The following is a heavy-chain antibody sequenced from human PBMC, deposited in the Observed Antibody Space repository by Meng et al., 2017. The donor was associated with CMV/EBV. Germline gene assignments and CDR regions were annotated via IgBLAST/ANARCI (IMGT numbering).Heavy chain of an antibody. V-gene: IGHV7-4-1*01. D-gene: IGHD1-26*01. J-gene: IGHJ4*02. CDR3: ATPWEGSGSPAGFDY. Sequence: ASVKVSCKASGYTFTSYAMNWVRQAPGQGLEWMGWINTNTGNPTYAQGFTGRFVFSLDTSVSTAYLQICSLKAEDTAVYYCATPWEGSGSPAGFDYWGQGTLVTVSS. CDR1: GYTFTSYA. CDR2: INTNTGNP.